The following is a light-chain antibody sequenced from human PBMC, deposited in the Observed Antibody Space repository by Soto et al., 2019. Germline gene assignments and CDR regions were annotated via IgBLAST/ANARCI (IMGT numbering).Light chain of an antibody. CDR2: LNSDGSH. CDR1: SGHSTYA. Sequence: QPVLTQSPSASASLGTSVKLTCTLSSGHSTYAIAWHQQQPEKGPRYLMNLNSDGSHSKGDGIPDRFSGSSSGAERFLIISSLQSEDEADYYCQAWAAGIRVFGGGTKVTVL. V-gene: IGLV4-69*01. CDR3: QAWAAGIRV. J-gene: IGLJ3*02.